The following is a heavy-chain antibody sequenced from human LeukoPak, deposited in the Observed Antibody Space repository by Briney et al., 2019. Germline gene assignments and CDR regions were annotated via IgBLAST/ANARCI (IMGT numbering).Heavy chain of an antibody. J-gene: IGHJ5*02. CDR1: GGSISSSTYY. CDR3: ARLSSSWYGGWFDP. D-gene: IGHD6-13*01. Sequence: SETLSLTCTVSGGSISSSTYYWGWIRQPPGKGLEWIGYIYYSGSTNYNPSLKSRVTISVDTSKNQFSLKLSSVTAADTAVYYCARLSSSWYGGWFDPWGQGTLVTVSS. V-gene: IGHV4-61*05. CDR2: IYYSGST.